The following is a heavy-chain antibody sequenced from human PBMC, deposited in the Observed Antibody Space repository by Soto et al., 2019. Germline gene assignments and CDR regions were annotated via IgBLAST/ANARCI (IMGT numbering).Heavy chain of an antibody. CDR3: ARDRGTPAVRFLDPSSWFDP. CDR1: GFTFSSYS. D-gene: IGHD3-3*01. J-gene: IGHJ5*02. V-gene: IGHV3-21*01. CDR2: ISSSSSYI. Sequence: GGSLRLSCAASGFTFSSYSMNWVRQAPGKGLEWVSSISSSSSYIYYADSVKGRFTISRDNAKNSLYLQMNSLRAEDTAVYYCARDRGTPAVRFLDPSSWFDPWGQGTLVTVSS.